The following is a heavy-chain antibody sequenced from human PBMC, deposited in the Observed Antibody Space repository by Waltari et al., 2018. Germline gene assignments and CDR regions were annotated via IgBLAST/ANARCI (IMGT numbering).Heavy chain of an antibody. Sequence: QVQLVQSGAEVKKPGASVKVSCKASGYTFTNYYMNWVRQAPGQGLEWMGVINPSGGSTTYAQKFQGRVTMTRDTSTSTVYMELSSLTSEDTAVYYCARVTGIFDAFDIWGQGTMVSVSS. J-gene: IGHJ3*02. V-gene: IGHV1-46*01. D-gene: IGHD7-27*01. CDR1: GYTFTNYY. CDR2: INPSGGST. CDR3: ARVTGIFDAFDI.